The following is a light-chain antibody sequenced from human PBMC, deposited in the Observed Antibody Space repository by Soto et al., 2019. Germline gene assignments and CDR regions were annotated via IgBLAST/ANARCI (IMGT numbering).Light chain of an antibody. CDR3: QQYGNSPT. V-gene: IGKV3-20*01. CDR2: GAT. Sequence: DIVLTQSPGTLSVSPGERATLSCRASESVRNNFVAWYQQQPGQPPRLLIYGATTRVTGIPDRFTGSGSETDFTLTISSLEPEDFAVYYCQQYGNSPTFGRGTKVEMK. J-gene: IGKJ1*01. CDR1: ESVRNNF.